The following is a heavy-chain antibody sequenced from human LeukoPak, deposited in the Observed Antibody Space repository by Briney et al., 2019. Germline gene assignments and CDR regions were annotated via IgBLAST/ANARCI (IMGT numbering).Heavy chain of an antibody. Sequence: GGSLRLSCAASGFTFSSYEMNWVRQAPGKGLEWVSYISSSGSTRYYADSVKGRFTISRDNAKKSLFLQMNSLRAEDTAVYYCARDLGRIAARDFDYWGQGTLVTVSS. CDR1: GFTFSSYE. J-gene: IGHJ4*02. CDR2: ISSSGSTR. D-gene: IGHD6-6*01. V-gene: IGHV3-48*03. CDR3: ARDLGRIAARDFDY.